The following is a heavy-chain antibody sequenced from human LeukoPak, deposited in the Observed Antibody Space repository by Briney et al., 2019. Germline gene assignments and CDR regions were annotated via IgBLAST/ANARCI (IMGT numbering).Heavy chain of an antibody. Sequence: GGSLRLSCAASGFTFSSYSMNWVRQAPGKGLEWVSSISSSSSYIYYADSVKGRFTISRDNAKNSLYLQMNSLRAGDTAVYYCARDSLSTGMADNWFDPWGQGTLVTVSS. CDR2: ISSSSSYI. D-gene: IGHD1-1*01. CDR3: ARDSLSTGMADNWFDP. V-gene: IGHV3-21*01. J-gene: IGHJ5*02. CDR1: GFTFSSYS.